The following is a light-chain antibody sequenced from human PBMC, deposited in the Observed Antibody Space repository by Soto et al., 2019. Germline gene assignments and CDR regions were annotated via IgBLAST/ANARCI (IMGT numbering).Light chain of an antibody. CDR3: GSITRSSTSV. CDR2: DVT. V-gene: IGLV2-14*01. J-gene: IGLJ1*01. Sequence: QSVLSKPASVSGSPGQSITSSCSGTNSDVGGFEYVSWYQHQPGKATKLIIYDVTKRHSGVSNRFSGSKSGNTASLTISWIQAEDEGDYYCGSITRSSTSVFGTGTQVTVL. CDR1: NSDVGGFEY.